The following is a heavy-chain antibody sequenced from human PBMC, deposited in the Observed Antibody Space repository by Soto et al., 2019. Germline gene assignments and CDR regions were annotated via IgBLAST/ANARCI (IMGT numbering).Heavy chain of an antibody. V-gene: IGHV5-51*01. CDR1: GYSFTNYW. CDR3: ARRPKGLLDYFDP. Sequence: GESLKISCKGSGYSFTNYWIGWVRQMPGKGLEWMGIIYPGDSDTRYSPSFQAQVTISADKSINTAYLQWSSLKASDTAIYYCARRPKGLLDYFDPWGQGTLVTVS. J-gene: IGHJ5*02. CDR2: IYPGDSDT. D-gene: IGHD2-15*01.